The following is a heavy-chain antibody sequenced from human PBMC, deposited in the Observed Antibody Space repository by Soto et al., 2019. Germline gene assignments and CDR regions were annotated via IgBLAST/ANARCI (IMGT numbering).Heavy chain of an antibody. J-gene: IGHJ4*02. CDR1: GVSIINNY. CDR2: VYSSGRT. V-gene: IGHV4-4*07. Sequence: QVQLQESGPGLVKPSETLSLTCAVSGVSIINNYWTWIRQTAGKGLEWLGRVYSSGRTTYNPSLKSRLTMSVDTSKNQFSLHLTSVTAADTAVYYCARREDTFDFWGQGMLVTVSS. CDR3: ARREDTFDF.